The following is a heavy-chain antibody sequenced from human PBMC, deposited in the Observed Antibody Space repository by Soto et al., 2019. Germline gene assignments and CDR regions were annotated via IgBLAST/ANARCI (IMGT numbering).Heavy chain of an antibody. Sequence: GALVKVSCKASGYTFTSYGISWVRQAPGQGLEWMGWISAYNGNTNYAQKLQGRVTMTTDTSTSTAYMELRSLRSDDTAVYYCARILDCSSTSCGTYFDYWGQGTLVTVSS. V-gene: IGHV1-18*01. CDR1: GYTFTSYG. D-gene: IGHD2-2*01. J-gene: IGHJ4*02. CDR3: ARILDCSSTSCGTYFDY. CDR2: ISAYNGNT.